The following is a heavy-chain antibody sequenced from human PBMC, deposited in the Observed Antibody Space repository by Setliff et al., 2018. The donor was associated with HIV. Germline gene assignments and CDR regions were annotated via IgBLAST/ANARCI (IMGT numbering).Heavy chain of an antibody. Sequence: PGGSLRLSCAAPGFTFSSYAMSWVRQAPGKGLEWVSAISGSGGSTTYADSGKGRFTISRDSAKNTLYLQMNSLRAEDTAVYYCAKGIGYYSTDAFDIWGQGTMVTVSS. J-gene: IGHJ3*02. CDR2: ISGSGGST. V-gene: IGHV3-23*01. D-gene: IGHD3-3*01. CDR1: GFTFSSYA. CDR3: AKGIGYYSTDAFDI.